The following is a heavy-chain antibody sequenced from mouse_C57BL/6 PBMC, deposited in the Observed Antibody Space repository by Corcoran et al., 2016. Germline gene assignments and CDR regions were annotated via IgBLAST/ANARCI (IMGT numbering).Heavy chain of an antibody. D-gene: IGHD1-1*01. V-gene: IGHV1-26*01. J-gene: IGHJ2*01. CDR1: GYTFTDYY. Sequence: EVQLQQSGPELVKPGASVKISCKASGYTFTDYYMNWVKQSHGKSLEWIGDINPNNGGTSYNQKFKGKATLTVDKSSSTDYMELHSLTSEDSAVYYCASPDYYGSSRDYWGQGTTLTVSS. CDR3: ASPDYYGSSRDY. CDR2: INPNNGGT.